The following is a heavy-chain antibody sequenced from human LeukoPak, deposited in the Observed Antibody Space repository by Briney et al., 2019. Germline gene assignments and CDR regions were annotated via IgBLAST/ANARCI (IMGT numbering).Heavy chain of an antibody. J-gene: IGHJ6*02. V-gene: IGHV5-51*01. CDR3: ARRGVLDGLDV. CDR2: MYPGDSDT. D-gene: IGHD3-3*01. Sequence: GESLKISCKGFGYMFSNHWIAWLRQMPGKGLEWMGIMYPGDSDTRYSPSFQGQVTFSVDKSIATAYLEWSSLKASDTALYYCARRGVLDGLDVWGQGTTVTVSS. CDR1: GYMFSNHW.